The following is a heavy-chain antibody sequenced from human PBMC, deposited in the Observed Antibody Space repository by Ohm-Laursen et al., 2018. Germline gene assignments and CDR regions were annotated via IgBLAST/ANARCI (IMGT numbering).Heavy chain of an antibody. CDR1: GFTFSSYA. CDR3: AKDRDIVVVPAAMFDY. V-gene: IGHV3-23*01. D-gene: IGHD2-2*01. J-gene: IGHJ4*02. Sequence: SLRLSCSASGFTFSSYAMSWVRQAPGKGLEWVSAISGSGGSTYYADSVKGRFTISRDNSKNTLYLQMNSLRAEDTAVYYCAKDRDIVVVPAAMFDYWGQGTLVTVSS. CDR2: ISGSGGST.